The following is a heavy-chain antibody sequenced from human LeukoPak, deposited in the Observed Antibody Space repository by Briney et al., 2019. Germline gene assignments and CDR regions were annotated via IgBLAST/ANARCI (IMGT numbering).Heavy chain of an antibody. Sequence: GGSLRLSCAASGFTFSTYALHWVRQAPGKGLEWVALISSDGSNKYYADSVKGRFTISRDNSKNTLYLQANSLRAEDTAVYSCAREVHGGPDYWGQGTLVTVSS. CDR2: ISSDGSNK. CDR1: GFTFSTYA. D-gene: IGHD4-23*01. V-gene: IGHV3-30-3*01. J-gene: IGHJ4*02. CDR3: AREVHGGPDY.